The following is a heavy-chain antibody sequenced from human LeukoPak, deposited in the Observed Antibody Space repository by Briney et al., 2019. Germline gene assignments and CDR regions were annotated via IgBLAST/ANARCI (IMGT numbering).Heavy chain of an antibody. J-gene: IGHJ4*02. D-gene: IGHD5-12*01. CDR1: GFTFSSFE. V-gene: IGHV3-48*03. CDR3: VREYSGYDFFDY. CDR2: ISSSGSTL. Sequence: GGSLRLSCAVSGFTFSSFEMNWVRQAPGKGLEWVSYISSSGSTLYYADSVKGRFTISRDNAKNSLYLQMSSLRVEDTAVYYCVREYSGYDFFDYWGQGSLVTVSS.